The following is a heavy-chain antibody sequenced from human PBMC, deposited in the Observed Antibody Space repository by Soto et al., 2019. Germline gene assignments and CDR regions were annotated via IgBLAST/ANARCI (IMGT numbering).Heavy chain of an antibody. CDR3: ERDYGDYVSPARSEH. CDR2: ISAYNGNT. J-gene: IGHJ1*01. CDR1: GYTFTSYG. Sequence: QVQLVQSGAEVKKPGASVKVSCKASGYTFTSYGISWVRQAPGQGLEWMGWISAYNGNTNYAQKLQGRVTMTTDTSTSTAYMELRSMRSDDTAVYYCERDYGDYVSPARSEHWGQGTLVTVSS. V-gene: IGHV1-18*01. D-gene: IGHD4-17*01.